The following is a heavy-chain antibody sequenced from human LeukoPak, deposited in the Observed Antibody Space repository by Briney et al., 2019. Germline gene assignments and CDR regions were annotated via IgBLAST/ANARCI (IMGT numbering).Heavy chain of an antibody. CDR2: INSDGSST. CDR1: GFTFSSYW. CDR3: ARAGIGILWFGELFYDAFDI. J-gene: IGHJ3*02. V-gene: IGHV3-74*01. Sequence: GGSLRLSCAASGFTFSSYWMHWVRQAPGKGLVWVSRINSDGSSTSCADSVKGRFTISRDNAKNTLYLQMNSLRAEDTAVYYCARAGIGILWFGELFYDAFDIWGQGTMVTVSS. D-gene: IGHD3-10*01.